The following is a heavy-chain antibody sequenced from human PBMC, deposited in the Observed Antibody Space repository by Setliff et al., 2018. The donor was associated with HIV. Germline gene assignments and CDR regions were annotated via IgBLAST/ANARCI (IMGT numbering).Heavy chain of an antibody. CDR3: ARGHTWNYYGGDYFDY. V-gene: IGHV4-59*02. J-gene: IGHJ4*02. D-gene: IGHD1-7*01. CDR1: GGSVSDYF. CDR2: IYYGGST. Sequence: SETLSLTCTVSGGSVSDYFWNWIRQPPGKGLEWIGYIYYGGSTNYNPSLESRVSISLDTSKNQFSLRLSSVTATDTAVYYCARGHTWNYYGGDYFDYWGQGSLVTVSS.